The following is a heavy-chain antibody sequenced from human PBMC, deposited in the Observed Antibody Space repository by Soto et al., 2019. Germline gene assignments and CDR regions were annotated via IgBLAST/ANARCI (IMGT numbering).Heavy chain of an antibody. CDR1: GFTFSNHA. J-gene: IGHJ4*02. D-gene: IGHD2-21*01. CDR3: AKNDCGTITCQLVDH. Sequence: EVQLLESGGGLVQPGGSLRLSCTASGFTFSNHAMSWVRQAPGKGLEWVSAISGAGNSASHAHSVQGRFIISRDNSKNTLFLQMNSLRAVDTATYFCAKNDCGTITCQLVDHWGQGNLVTVSS. V-gene: IGHV3-23*01. CDR2: ISGAGNSA.